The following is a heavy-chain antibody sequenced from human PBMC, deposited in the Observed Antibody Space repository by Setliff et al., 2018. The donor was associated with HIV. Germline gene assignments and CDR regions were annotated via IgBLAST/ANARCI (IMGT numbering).Heavy chain of an antibody. CDR3: ASGRGAKGGYDYFGS. V-gene: IGHV4-31*03. CDR1: GDSISSGGYY. Sequence: SETLSLTCTVSGDSISSGGYYWSWIRQLPGKGMEWIGYIYYSGATYYNPSLKNRVTISLDTSKSQFSLKLTSVTAADTALYYCASGRGAKGGYDYFGSWGQGTLVTVSS. D-gene: IGHD5-12*01. J-gene: IGHJ4*02. CDR2: IYYSGAT.